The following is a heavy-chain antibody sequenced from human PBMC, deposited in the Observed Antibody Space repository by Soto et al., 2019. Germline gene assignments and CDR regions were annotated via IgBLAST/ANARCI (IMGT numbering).Heavy chain of an antibody. J-gene: IGHJ4*02. CDR2: ISGSGGST. CDR1: GFTFSSYA. CDR3: AKATMLIVLTADFDS. Sequence: EVQLLESGGGLVQPGGSLRLSCAASGFTFSSYAMSWVRQAPGKGLEWVSGISGSGGSTYYADSVKGRFTISRDNSKNPLYLQMNSLRAEDSAVFYCAKATMLIVLTADFDSSGQGTLVTVSS. V-gene: IGHV3-23*01. D-gene: IGHD3-22*01.